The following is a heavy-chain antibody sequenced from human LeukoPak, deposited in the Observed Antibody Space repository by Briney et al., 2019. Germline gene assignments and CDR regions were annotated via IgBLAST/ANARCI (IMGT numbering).Heavy chain of an antibody. CDR3: ARATYDNEFDY. J-gene: IGHJ4*02. Sequence: SETLSLTCTVSGGSISSYHWSWIRQPAGKGLEWIGHVYTSGSTNYNPSLKSRVTMSVDTSKNQFSLKLNSVTAADTAVYYCARATYDNEFDYWGQGTLVTVSS. V-gene: IGHV4-4*07. D-gene: IGHD3-22*01. CDR2: VYTSGST. CDR1: GGSISSYH.